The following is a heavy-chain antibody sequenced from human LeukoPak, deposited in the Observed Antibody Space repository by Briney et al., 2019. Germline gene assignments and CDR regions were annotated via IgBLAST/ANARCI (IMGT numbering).Heavy chain of an antibody. J-gene: IGHJ4*02. CDR3: ARVNGYCSSISCFLDY. D-gene: IGHD2-2*01. Sequence: VASVKVSCKTSGGTFSSHVISWVRQAPGQGLERMGGIIPIFGTANYAQKFQGRVTITADKFTNKVYMELSSLRSDDTAIYFCARVNGYCSSISCFLDYWGQGTLVTVSS. V-gene: IGHV1-69*06. CDR1: GGTFSSHV. CDR2: IIPIFGTA.